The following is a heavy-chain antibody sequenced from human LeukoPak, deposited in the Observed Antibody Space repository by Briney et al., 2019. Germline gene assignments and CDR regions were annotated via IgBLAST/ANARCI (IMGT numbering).Heavy chain of an antibody. CDR2: IYYSGST. Sequence: SETLSLTCTVSGGSISSSSYYWGWIRQPPGKGLEWIGSIYYSGSTDYNPSLKSRVTISVDTSRNQFSLRLSSVTAADTAVYSCARSIGYCSSTSCCAVGWFDPWGQGTLVTVSS. J-gene: IGHJ5*02. CDR1: GGSISSSSYY. V-gene: IGHV4-39*07. CDR3: ARSIGYCSSTSCCAVGWFDP. D-gene: IGHD2-2*01.